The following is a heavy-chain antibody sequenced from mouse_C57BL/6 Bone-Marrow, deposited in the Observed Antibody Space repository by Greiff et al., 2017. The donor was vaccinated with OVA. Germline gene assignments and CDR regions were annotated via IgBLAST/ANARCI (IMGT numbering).Heavy chain of an antibody. CDR2: IRSKSNNYAT. Sequence: EVQRVESGGGLVQPKGSLKLSCAASGFSFNTYAMTWVRQAPGKGLEWVASIRSKSNNYATYYADSVKDRFTISRDDSESMLYLQMNNLKTEDTAMYYCVRQHRAYFDYWGQGTTLTVSS. V-gene: IGHV10-1*01. CDR1: GFSFNTYA. J-gene: IGHJ2*01. CDR3: VRQHRAYFDY. D-gene: IGHD3-1*01.